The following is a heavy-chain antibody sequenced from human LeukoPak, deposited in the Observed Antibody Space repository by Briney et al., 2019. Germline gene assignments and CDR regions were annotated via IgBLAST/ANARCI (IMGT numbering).Heavy chain of an antibody. J-gene: IGHJ4*02. CDR1: GFIFSNYA. CDR3: ARGWELQDDYFDF. D-gene: IGHD1-26*01. V-gene: IGHV3-30*01. Sequence: GRPLRLSCAASGFIFSNYAMHWVRQAPGKGLEWVAVISYVATNKYYADSVKGRFTISRDNSKNTLFLQMNSLRAEDTAVYYCARGWELQDDYFDFWGQGTLVTVSS. CDR2: ISYVATNK.